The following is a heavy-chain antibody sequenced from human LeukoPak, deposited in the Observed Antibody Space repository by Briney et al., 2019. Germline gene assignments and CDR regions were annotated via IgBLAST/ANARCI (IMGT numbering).Heavy chain of an antibody. V-gene: IGHV4-31*03. CDR2: IYYSGST. Sequence: SETLSLTCTVSGGSISSGGYYWSWTRQHPGKGLEWIGYIYYSGSTYYNPSLKSRVTISVDTSKNQFSLKLSSVTAADTAVYYCARCRREPVVITYFDYWGQGTLVTVSS. CDR3: ARCRREPVVITYFDY. CDR1: GGSISSGGYY. J-gene: IGHJ4*02. D-gene: IGHD3-22*01.